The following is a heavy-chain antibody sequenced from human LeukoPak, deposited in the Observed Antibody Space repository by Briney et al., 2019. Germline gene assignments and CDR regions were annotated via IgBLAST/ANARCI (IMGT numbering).Heavy chain of an antibody. V-gene: IGHV1-18*01. CDR1: GYTFTSYG. CDR2: ISAYNGNT. CDR3: ARDVASSDYADYYYYYMDV. D-gene: IGHD3-16*01. J-gene: IGHJ6*03. Sequence: ASVKVSCKASGYTFTSYGISWVRQAPGQGLEWMGWISAYNGNTNYAQKLQGRVTMTTDTSTSTAYMELRSLRSDDTAVYYCARDVASSDYADYYYYYMDVWGKGTTVTVSS.